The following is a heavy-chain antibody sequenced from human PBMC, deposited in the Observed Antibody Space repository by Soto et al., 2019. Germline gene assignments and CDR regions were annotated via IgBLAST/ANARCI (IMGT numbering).Heavy chain of an antibody. CDR3: ARARWFCSGGTCYPLNNDY. D-gene: IGHD2-15*01. CDR1: GFTFSDYS. J-gene: IGHJ4*02. CDR2: ISASNTYI. Sequence: GGSLRLSCAASGFTFSDYSMNWVRQAPGKGLEWVSCISASNTYIYYADSVKGRFTISRDNPKNSLYLQMNSLRAEDTAVYYCARARWFCSGGTCYPLNNDYWGPGTLVTVSS. V-gene: IGHV3-21*01.